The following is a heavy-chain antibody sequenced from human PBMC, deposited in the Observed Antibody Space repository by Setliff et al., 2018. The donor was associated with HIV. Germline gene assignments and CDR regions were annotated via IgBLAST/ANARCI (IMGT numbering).Heavy chain of an antibody. CDR3: ARVIGSGTFDS. V-gene: IGHV4-34*01. D-gene: IGHD3-10*01. CDR2: INHSGST. Sequence: SETLSLTCAVYGGSFSGYYWSWIRQPPGKGLEWIGEINHSGSTSYNPSLKSRVTISVDTSKNQFSLKLTPVTAADTAVYYCARVIGSGTFDSWGQGTLVTVSS. J-gene: IGHJ4*02. CDR1: GGSFSGYY.